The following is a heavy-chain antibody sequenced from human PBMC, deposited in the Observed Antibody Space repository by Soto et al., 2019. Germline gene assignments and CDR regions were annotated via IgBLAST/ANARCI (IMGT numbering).Heavy chain of an antibody. Sequence: SETLSLTCTVSGGSISSGGYYWSWIRQHPGKGLEWIGYIYYSGSTYYNPSLKSRVTISVDTSKNQFSLKLSSVTAADTAVYYCARATNIITFGGVIVHAFDIWGQGTMVTVSS. V-gene: IGHV4-31*03. CDR2: IYYSGST. CDR1: GGSISSGGYY. CDR3: ARATNIITFGGVIVHAFDI. J-gene: IGHJ3*02. D-gene: IGHD3-16*02.